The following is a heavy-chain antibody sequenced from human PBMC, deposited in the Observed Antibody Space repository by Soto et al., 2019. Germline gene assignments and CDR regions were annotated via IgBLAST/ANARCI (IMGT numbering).Heavy chain of an antibody. J-gene: IGHJ4*02. CDR3: ASRTYYDILTGYWDSDY. D-gene: IGHD3-9*01. Sequence: PSETLSLTCTVSGGSISSSSYYWGWIRQPPGKGLEWIGSIYYSGSTYYNPSLKSRVTISVDTSKNQFSLKLSSVTAADTAVYFCASRTYYDILTGYWDSDYWGQGTLVTVSS. V-gene: IGHV4-39*01. CDR2: IYYSGST. CDR1: GGSISSSSYY.